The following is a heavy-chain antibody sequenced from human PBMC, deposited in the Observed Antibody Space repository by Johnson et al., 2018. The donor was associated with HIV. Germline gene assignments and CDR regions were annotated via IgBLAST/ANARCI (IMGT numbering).Heavy chain of an antibody. CDR3: ARDPDPFREYHGDAFDT. J-gene: IGHJ3*02. CDR1: GFTFSSYA. V-gene: IGHV3-30*04. D-gene: IGHD3-10*01. Sequence: QVQLVESGGGVVQPGRSMRLSCAASGFTFSSYAMHWVRQAPGKGLEWVAVISYDGSNKYYADSVKGRFTISRDSSKDTLYVQMNSLRGEDTAVYYCARDPDPFREYHGDAFDTWGQGTMVTVSS. CDR2: ISYDGSNK.